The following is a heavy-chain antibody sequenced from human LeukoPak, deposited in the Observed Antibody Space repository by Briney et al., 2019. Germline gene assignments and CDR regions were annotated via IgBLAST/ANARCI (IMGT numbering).Heavy chain of an antibody. Sequence: PSETLSLTCAVYGGSFSGYYWSWIRQPPGKGLEWIGEINHSGSTNYNPSLKSRVTISVDTSKNQFSLKLSSVTAADTAVYYCARGVWRNYDILTGRGGGYGMDVWGQGTTVTVSS. J-gene: IGHJ6*02. D-gene: IGHD3-9*01. CDR2: INHSGST. CDR1: GGSFSGYY. V-gene: IGHV4-34*01. CDR3: ARGVWRNYDILTGRGGGYGMDV.